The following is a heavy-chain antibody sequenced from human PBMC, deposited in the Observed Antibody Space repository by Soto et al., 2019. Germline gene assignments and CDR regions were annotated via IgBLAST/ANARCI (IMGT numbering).Heavy chain of an antibody. CDR3: ARARLLEWLPYYYYGMDV. J-gene: IGHJ6*02. V-gene: IGHV1-46*01. CDR1: GYTFTSYY. CDR2: INPSGGST. D-gene: IGHD3-3*01. Sequence: ASVKVSCKASGYTFTSYYMHWVRQAPGQGLEWMGIINPSGGSTSYAQKFQGRVTMTRDTSTSTVYMELSSLRSEDTAVYYCARARLLEWLPYYYYGMDVWGQGTTVTVSS.